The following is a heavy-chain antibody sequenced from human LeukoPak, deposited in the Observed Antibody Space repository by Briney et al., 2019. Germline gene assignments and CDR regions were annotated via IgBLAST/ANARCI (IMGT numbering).Heavy chain of an antibody. CDR1: GFTFSSYG. CDR3: ARGSSSWDY. Sequence: GRSLRLSCAASGFTFSSYGMHWVRQAPGKGLEWVAVIWYDGSNKYYADSVKGRFTISRDNSKSTLYLQMNSLRAEDTAVYYCARGSSSWDYWGQGTLVTVSS. V-gene: IGHV3-33*01. CDR2: IWYDGSNK. D-gene: IGHD6-13*01. J-gene: IGHJ4*02.